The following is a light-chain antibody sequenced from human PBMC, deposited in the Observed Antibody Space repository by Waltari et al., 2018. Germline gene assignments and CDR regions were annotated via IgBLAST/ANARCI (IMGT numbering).Light chain of an antibody. CDR1: QSILYSSNNKNY. J-gene: IGKJ1*01. CDR2: WAS. V-gene: IGKV4-1*01. Sequence: DIVMTQSPDSLAASLGERAAINCKSSQSILYSSNNKNYLAWYQQKPGQPPKLLMYWASTRKSGVPDRFSGSGSGTDFTLTISSLQAEDVAVYYCQQYYSTPWTFGQGTKVEIK. CDR3: QQYYSTPWT.